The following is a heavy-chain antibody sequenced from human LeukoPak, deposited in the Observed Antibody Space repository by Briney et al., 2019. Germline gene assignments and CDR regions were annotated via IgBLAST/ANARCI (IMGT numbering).Heavy chain of an antibody. D-gene: IGHD2-21*01. CDR1: GFTFSRSW. V-gene: IGHV3-7*01. Sequence: PGGSLRLSCVASGFTFSRSWMDWVRQAPGKGLEWVANIKEDGSQTYYVDSAKGRFTISRDNAKNSLYLQMDSLRVEDTAICYCANSLDYWGRGTLVTVSS. CDR2: IKEDGSQT. J-gene: IGHJ4*02. CDR3: ANSLDY.